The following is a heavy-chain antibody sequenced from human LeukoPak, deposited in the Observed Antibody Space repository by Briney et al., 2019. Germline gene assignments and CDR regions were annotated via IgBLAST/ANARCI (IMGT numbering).Heavy chain of an antibody. J-gene: IGHJ4*02. CDR1: GYTFTRYY. CDR2: INPSGGSA. Sequence: ASVKVSCKASGYTFTRYYMHWVRQAPGQGLEWMGIINPSGGSASYAQKFTGRVTMTRDTSTSTVYMELNSLRSEDTAVYYCARGGSRSPSPGDYWGQGTLVTVSS. V-gene: IGHV1-46*01. D-gene: IGHD2-2*01. CDR3: ARGGSRSPSPGDY.